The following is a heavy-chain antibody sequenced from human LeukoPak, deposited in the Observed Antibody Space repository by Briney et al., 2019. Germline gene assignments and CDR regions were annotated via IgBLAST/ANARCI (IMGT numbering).Heavy chain of an antibody. CDR2: ISSSGRTI. CDR1: GFTFSSYE. J-gene: IGHJ4*02. CDR3: ARDRDAPMITGVVWYYFDY. D-gene: IGHD3-16*01. Sequence: AGSLRLSCAASGFTFSSYEMNWVRQAPGKGLEWVSYISSSGRTIYYADSVKGRFTISRDNAKNSLYLQMNSLRAEDTAVYYCARDRDAPMITGVVWYYFDYWGQGTLVTVSS. V-gene: IGHV3-48*03.